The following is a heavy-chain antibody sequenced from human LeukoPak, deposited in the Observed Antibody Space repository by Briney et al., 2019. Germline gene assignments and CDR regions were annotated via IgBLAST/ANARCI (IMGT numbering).Heavy chain of an antibody. Sequence: PRGSLRLSCAASGLTFSSYSMNWVRQAPGKGLEWVSSISSSSSYIYYADSVKGRFTISRDNAKNSLYLQMNSLRAEDTAVYYCARGGYYDSSGPLEGWGQGTLVTVSS. V-gene: IGHV3-21*01. CDR2: ISSSSSYI. CDR1: GLTFSSYS. J-gene: IGHJ4*02. CDR3: ARGGYYDSSGPLEG. D-gene: IGHD3-22*01.